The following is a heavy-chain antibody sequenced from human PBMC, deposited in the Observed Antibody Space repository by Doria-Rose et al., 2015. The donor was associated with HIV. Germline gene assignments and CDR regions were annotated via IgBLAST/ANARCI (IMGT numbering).Heavy chain of an antibody. J-gene: IGHJ4*02. CDR1: GVSLSSPGMG. Sequence: QVTLKESGPVLVKPTETLTLTCTVSGVSLSSPGMGVSWIRQPPGKALEWLANLFADDERSDKTSLKSRLTISRDTAKSQVVLTMTDMDPVDTATYYCARIKSSRWYHKYYFDFWGQGTLVIVPA. CDR3: ARIKSSRWYHKYYFDF. V-gene: IGHV2-26*01. D-gene: IGHD6-13*01. CDR2: LFADDER.